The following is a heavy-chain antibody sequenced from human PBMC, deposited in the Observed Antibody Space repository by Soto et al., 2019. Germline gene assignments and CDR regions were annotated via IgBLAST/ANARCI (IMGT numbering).Heavy chain of an antibody. J-gene: IGHJ6*02. Sequence: GGAMRLSCVATGFTLSSYERNWVRKDTRKGLEGVSYISSSGSTIYYADSMKGRFTIARDNAKNSLYLQMNSLGAEDTAVYYCARGRCSSTSCYTYYYYGMDVWGPEATVAV. D-gene: IGHD2-2*02. CDR3: ARGRCSSTSCYTYYYYGMDV. CDR2: ISSSGSTI. V-gene: IGHV3-48*03. CDR1: GFTLSSYE.